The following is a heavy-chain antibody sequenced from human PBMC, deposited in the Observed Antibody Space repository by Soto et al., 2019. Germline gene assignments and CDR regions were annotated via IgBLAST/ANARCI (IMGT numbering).Heavy chain of an antibody. CDR2: IIPIFGTA. D-gene: IGHD4-17*01. V-gene: IGHV1-69*01. CDR3: ARDHRLRPTLYYYYGMDV. J-gene: IGHJ6*02. CDR1: GGTFSSYA. Sequence: SVKVSCKASGGTFSSYAISWVRQAPVQGLEWMGGIIPIFGTANYAQKFQGRVTITADESTSTAYMELSSLRSEDTAVYYCARDHRLRPTLYYYYGMDVWGQGTTVTVSS.